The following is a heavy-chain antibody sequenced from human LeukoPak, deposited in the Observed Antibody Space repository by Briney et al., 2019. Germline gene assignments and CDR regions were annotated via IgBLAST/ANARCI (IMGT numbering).Heavy chain of an antibody. CDR3: ARSAVPYCSSTSCYGRDYYYYYYMDV. V-gene: IGHV1-2*02. CDR2: INPNSGGT. CDR1: GYTFTGYY. Sequence: ASVKVSCKASGYTFTGYYMHWVRQAPGQGLEWMGWINPNSGGTNYAQKFQGRVTMTRDTSISTAYMELSRLRSDDTAVYYCARSAVPYCSSTSCYGRDYYYYYYMDVWGKGTTVTVSS. J-gene: IGHJ6*03. D-gene: IGHD2-2*01.